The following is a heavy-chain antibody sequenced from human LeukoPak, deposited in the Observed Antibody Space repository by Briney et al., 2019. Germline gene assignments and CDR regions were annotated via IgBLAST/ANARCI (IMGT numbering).Heavy chain of an antibody. D-gene: IGHD1-26*01. J-gene: IGHJ4*02. CDR1: GYTFTSYG. V-gene: IGHV1-2*02. Sequence: GASVKVSCKASGYTFTSYGISWVRQAPGQGLEWMGWINPNSGGTNYAQKFQGRVTMTRDTSITTAYMELSRLRSDDTAVYYCARVFGRQLPDYWGQGTLVTVSS. CDR2: INPNSGGT. CDR3: ARVFGRQLPDY.